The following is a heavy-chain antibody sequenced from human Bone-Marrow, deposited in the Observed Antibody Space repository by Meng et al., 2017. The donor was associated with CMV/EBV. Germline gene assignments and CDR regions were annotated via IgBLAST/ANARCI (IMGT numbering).Heavy chain of an antibody. CDR1: GGSINSNYYF. D-gene: IGHD3-10*01. J-gene: IGHJ4*02. CDR3: ARVQRFGSEAVDY. V-gene: IGHV4-30-4*08. CDR2: VYYSGTT. Sequence: SETLSLTCTVSGGSINSNYYFWTWIRQPPGKGLEWIGYVYYSGTTYYSPSLKSRVTISVNASKNQFSLSLRSVSAADTADYYCARVQRFGSEAVDYWGQGPRVTVSS.